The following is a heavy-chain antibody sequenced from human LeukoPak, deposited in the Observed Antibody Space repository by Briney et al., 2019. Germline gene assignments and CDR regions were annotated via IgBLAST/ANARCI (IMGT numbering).Heavy chain of an antibody. CDR2: INHSGST. J-gene: IGHJ6*03. CDR1: GGSFSGYY. CDR3: ARTRRPMVRGAPPHYYYMDV. D-gene: IGHD3-10*01. V-gene: IGHV4-34*01. Sequence: SETLSLTCAVYGGSFSGYYWSWIRQPPGKGLEWIGEINHSGSTNYNPSLKSRVTISVDTSKNQFSLKLSSVTAADTAVYYCARTRRPMVRGAPPHYYYMDVWGKGTTVTVSS.